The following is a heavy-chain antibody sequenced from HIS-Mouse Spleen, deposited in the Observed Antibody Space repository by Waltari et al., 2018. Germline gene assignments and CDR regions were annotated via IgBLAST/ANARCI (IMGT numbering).Heavy chain of an antibody. V-gene: IGHV4-34*01. CDR1: GGSFSGYY. Sequence: QWGAGLLKPSETLSLTCAVYGGSFSGYYWSWIRQPPGKGLEWIGEINHSGSTNYNPSLKSRVTISVDTSKNQFSLKLSSVTAADTAVYYCARLAVVVPAALDYWGQGTLVTVSS. J-gene: IGHJ4*02. CDR3: ARLAVVVPAALDY. CDR2: INHSGST. D-gene: IGHD2-2*01.